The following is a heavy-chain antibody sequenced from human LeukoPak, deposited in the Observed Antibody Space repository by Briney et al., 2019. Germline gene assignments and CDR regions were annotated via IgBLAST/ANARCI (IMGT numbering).Heavy chain of an antibody. CDR3: TRRVDATRWYDP. CDR2: INGDGSTT. J-gene: IGHJ5*02. CDR1: GFTFSTYS. D-gene: IGHD2-15*01. Sequence: GGSLRLSCAASGFTFSTYSMHWVRQAPGEGLVWVSRINGDGSTTNYADSVKGRFTISRDNAKNTLYLQMNSLRAEDTAVYYRTRRVDATRWYDPWGQGTLVTVSS. V-gene: IGHV3-74*01.